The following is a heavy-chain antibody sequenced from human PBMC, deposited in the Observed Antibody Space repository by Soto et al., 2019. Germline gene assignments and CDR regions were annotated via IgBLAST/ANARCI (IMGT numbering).Heavy chain of an antibody. V-gene: IGHV3-23*01. CDR1: GFTFSKYV. Sequence: EVQVLESGGDSVQPGGSLRLSCAASGFTFSKYVISWVRQAPGKGLEWVTATTTAGDFTYYADSVRGRFTVSRDNSKNTLYLQMKSLRVEDTGTYYCAKGSASTRPYYFDSWSQGSQVTVSS. CDR2: TTTAGDFT. J-gene: IGHJ4*02. CDR3: AKGSASTRPYYFDS. D-gene: IGHD3-10*01.